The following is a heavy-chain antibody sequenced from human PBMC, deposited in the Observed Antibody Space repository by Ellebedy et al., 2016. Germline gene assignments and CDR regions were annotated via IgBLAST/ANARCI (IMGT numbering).Heavy chain of an antibody. CDR1: GYTFTTYG. J-gene: IGHJ4*02. Sequence: ASVKVSCKASGYTFTTYGISWVRQAPGQGLEWMGWISAYYGNTNYAQNFQDRVTMTRDTSTSTAYMELRSLRSDDTAVYYCAREYEVRGVITFYYWGQGTLVTVSS. V-gene: IGHV1-18*01. CDR2: ISAYYGNT. D-gene: IGHD3-10*01. CDR3: AREYEVRGVITFYY.